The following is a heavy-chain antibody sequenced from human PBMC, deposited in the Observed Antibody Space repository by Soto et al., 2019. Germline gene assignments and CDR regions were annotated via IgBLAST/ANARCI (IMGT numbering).Heavy chain of an antibody. CDR1: GFTFSHAW. J-gene: IGHJ6*02. Sequence: PGGSLRVSCAASGFTFSHAWMSWVRQAPGKGLEWVGRIKSESDSGAADTAAPVKGRFTISRDDSKNTLYLHMNSLKTEDTGVYYCATPLPSVTTAGRDPFYYYGMDVWGQGTTVTVSS. CDR3: ATPLPSVTTAGRDPFYYYGMDV. V-gene: IGHV3-15*01. D-gene: IGHD6-19*01. CDR2: IKSESDSGAA.